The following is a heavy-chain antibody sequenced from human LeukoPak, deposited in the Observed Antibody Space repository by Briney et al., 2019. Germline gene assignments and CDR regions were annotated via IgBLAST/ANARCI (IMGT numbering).Heavy chain of an antibody. CDR2: TYYRTKWYY. D-gene: IGHD1-26*01. J-gene: IGHJ1*01. Sequence: SQTLSLTCAISGDSVSSTSATWSWIRQSPSRGLEWLGRTYYRTKWYYDYAVSVKSRVTINPDTSKNQFSLQLNSVTPEDTAVYYCTRADHGSATSLFRHWGQGTLVTVSS. CDR1: GDSVSSTSAT. CDR3: TRADHGSATSLFRH. V-gene: IGHV6-1*01.